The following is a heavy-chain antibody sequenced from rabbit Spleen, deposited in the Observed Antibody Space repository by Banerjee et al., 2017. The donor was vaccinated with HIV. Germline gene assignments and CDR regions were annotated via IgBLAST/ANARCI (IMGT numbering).Heavy chain of an antibody. CDR2: AYGGGSGST. Sequence: QSLEESGGGLVKPGASLTLTCKASGFSFNSGYDMCWVRQAPGKGLEWVACAYGGGSGSTYSATWAKGRFTISATSSTTVTLQMTSLTAADTATYFCARDTGTSFSTYGMDLWARAPSSPS. V-gene: IGHV1S40*01. CDR3: ARDTGTSFSTYGMDL. J-gene: IGHJ6*01. D-gene: IGHD8-1*01. CDR1: GFSFNSGYD.